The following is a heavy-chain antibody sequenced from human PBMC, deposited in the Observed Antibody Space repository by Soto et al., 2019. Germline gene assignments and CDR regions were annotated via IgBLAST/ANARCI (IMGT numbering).Heavy chain of an antibody. CDR1: GFTFSSYA. J-gene: IGHJ4*02. Sequence: GGSLRLSCAASGFTFSSYAMNWVRQAPGKGLEWVSVISGSGGSTYYADSVKGRFTISRDNSKNTLYLQMNSLRAEDTAVYYCARRGPGTYSDYWGQGTLVTVSS. CDR2: ISGSGGST. V-gene: IGHV3-23*01. D-gene: IGHD6-13*01. CDR3: ARRGPGTYSDY.